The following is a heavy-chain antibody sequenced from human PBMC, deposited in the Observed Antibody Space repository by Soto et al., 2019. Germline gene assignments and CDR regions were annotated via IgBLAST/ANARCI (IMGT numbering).Heavy chain of an antibody. V-gene: IGHV1-24*01. Sequence: ASVKVSCKVSGYTLTGLSMHWVRQAPGKGLEWMGGINPEDGETNYAQKFQGRVTMTEDTSTDTAYMELSSLRSEDTAVYYCATQGPYIVLVVAGRTAFDIWGKGTMVTVS. D-gene: IGHD2-15*01. CDR3: ATQGPYIVLVVAGRTAFDI. CDR2: INPEDGET. J-gene: IGHJ3*02. CDR1: GYTLTGLS.